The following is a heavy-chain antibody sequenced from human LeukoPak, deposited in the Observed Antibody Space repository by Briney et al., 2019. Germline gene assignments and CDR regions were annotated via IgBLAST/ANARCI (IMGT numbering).Heavy chain of an antibody. J-gene: IGHJ4*02. D-gene: IGHD3-9*01. V-gene: IGHV1-2*04. CDR3: ARDDILTGYYIY. CDR1: GYTFTGYY. CDR2: INPNSGGT. Sequence: ASVKVSCKASGYTFTGYYMHWVRQAPGQGLEWMGWINPNSGGTNYAQKFQGWVTMTRDTSISTAYMELRSLRSDDTAVYYCARDDILTGYYIYWGQGTLVTVSS.